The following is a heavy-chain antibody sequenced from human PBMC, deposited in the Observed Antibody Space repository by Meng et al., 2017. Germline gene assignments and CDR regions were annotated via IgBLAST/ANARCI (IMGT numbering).Heavy chain of an antibody. Sequence: GGSLRLSCAASGFTFSSYGMHWVRQAPGKGLEWVAVIWYDGSNKYYADSVKGRFTISRDNSKNTLYLQMNSLRAEDAAVYYCARAAVAEAVAFDIWGQGTMVTVSS. V-gene: IGHV3-33*01. CDR1: GFTFSSYG. CDR2: IWYDGSNK. J-gene: IGHJ3*02. CDR3: ARAAVAEAVAFDI. D-gene: IGHD6-19*01.